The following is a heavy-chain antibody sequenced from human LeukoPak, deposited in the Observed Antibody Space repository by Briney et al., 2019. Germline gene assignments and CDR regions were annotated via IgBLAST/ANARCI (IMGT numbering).Heavy chain of an antibody. D-gene: IGHD2-2*01. J-gene: IGHJ6*02. CDR3: ARAIGTSQFYFYYGMDV. V-gene: IGHV5-51*01. Sequence: GESLKISCKGSGYSFTSYWIGWVRQTPGKGPEWMGIIYAGDSDTRYSPSFQGQVTISVDKSISTAYLQWSSLQASDTAMYYCARAIGTSQFYFYYGMDVWGQGTTVTVSS. CDR1: GYSFTSYW. CDR2: IYAGDSDT.